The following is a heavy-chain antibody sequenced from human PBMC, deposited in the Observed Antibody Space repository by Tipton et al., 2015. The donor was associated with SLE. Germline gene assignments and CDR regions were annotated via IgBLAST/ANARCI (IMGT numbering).Heavy chain of an antibody. Sequence: GLVKPSETLSLTCAVYGGSFSGYYWSWIRQPPGKGLEWIGEINHSGSTNYNPSLKSRVTISVDTSKNQFSLKLSSVTAADTAVYYCARAVVAATLYYFDYWGQGTLVTVSS. CDR1: GGSFSGYY. D-gene: IGHD2-15*01. CDR3: ARAVVAATLYYFDY. CDR2: INHSGST. V-gene: IGHV4-34*01. J-gene: IGHJ4*02.